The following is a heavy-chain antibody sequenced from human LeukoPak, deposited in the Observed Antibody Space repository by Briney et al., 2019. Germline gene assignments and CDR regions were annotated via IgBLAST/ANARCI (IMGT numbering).Heavy chain of an antibody. CDR1: GFTFSSYW. J-gene: IGHJ4*02. V-gene: IGHV3-7*01. CDR3: AGDRTGSPIL. D-gene: IGHD1-1*01. Sequence: GGSLRLSCSASGFTFSSYWMSWVRQAPGKGLEWVANIKRDGSEKYYVDSVKGRFTISRDNAKNSLYLQMNSLRAEDTAVYYCAGDRTGSPILWGQGTLVTVSS. CDR2: IKRDGSEK.